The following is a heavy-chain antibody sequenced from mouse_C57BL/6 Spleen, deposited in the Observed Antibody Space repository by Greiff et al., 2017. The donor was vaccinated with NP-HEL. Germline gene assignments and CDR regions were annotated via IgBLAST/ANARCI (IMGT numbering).Heavy chain of an antibody. Sequence: EVQLQQSGAELVRPGASVKLSCTASGFNIKDYYMHWVKQRPEQGLEWIGRIDPEDGDTEYAPKFQGKATMTADTSSNTAYLQLSRLASEDTAVYYCTTPGGYYEVYCDYWGQGTTLTVAS. D-gene: IGHD2-3*01. CDR2: IDPEDGDT. CDR1: GFNIKDYY. J-gene: IGHJ2*01. CDR3: TTPGGYYEVYCDY. V-gene: IGHV14-1*01.